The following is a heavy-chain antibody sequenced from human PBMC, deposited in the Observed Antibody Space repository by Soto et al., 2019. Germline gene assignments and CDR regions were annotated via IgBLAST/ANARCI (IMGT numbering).Heavy chain of an antibody. D-gene: IGHD1-26*01. CDR3: AKHQVGPRVTNS. J-gene: IGHJ4*02. V-gene: IGHV3-7*01. CDR2: IKEDGSET. Sequence: EVQLVESGGGLVQPGGSLRLSCTASGFSFSSYWMSWVRQAPGKGLEWVANIKEDGSETYYVGSVEGRFTISRDNAKNSLFVQLNRLRAEDTAMYYCAKHQVGPRVTNSWGQGTLVTVSS. CDR1: GFSFSSYW.